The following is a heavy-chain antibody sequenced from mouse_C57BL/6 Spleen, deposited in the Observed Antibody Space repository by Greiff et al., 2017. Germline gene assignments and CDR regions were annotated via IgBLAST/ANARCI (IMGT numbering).Heavy chain of an antibody. CDR3: ARSRGLYYGSFDY. J-gene: IGHJ2*01. D-gene: IGHD1-1*01. Sequence: QVQLQQPGAELVKPGASVKMSCKASGYTFTSSWITWVKQRPGQGLDWIGDIYPGSGSTNYNEKFKSKATLTVDTSSSTAYMQLSSLTSEDSAVYYCARSRGLYYGSFDYWGQGTTLTVSS. CDR2: IYPGSGST. V-gene: IGHV1-55*01. CDR1: GYTFTSSW.